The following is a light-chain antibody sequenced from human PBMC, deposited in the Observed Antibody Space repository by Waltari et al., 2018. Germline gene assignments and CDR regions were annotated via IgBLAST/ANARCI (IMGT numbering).Light chain of an antibody. CDR2: KVS. Sequence: VVLTQSPLSLPVTLCPPASISCRSIQRLVYSNGNTYWNWFQQRPGQFPRRLIYKVSNRDAGVPDRFSGSGSGNDCTLKISRVEAEDVGVYYCMQGTHWPPLLTFGGGTKVEIK. CDR3: MQGTHWPPLLT. V-gene: IGKV2-30*01. J-gene: IGKJ4*01. CDR1: QRLVYSNGNTY.